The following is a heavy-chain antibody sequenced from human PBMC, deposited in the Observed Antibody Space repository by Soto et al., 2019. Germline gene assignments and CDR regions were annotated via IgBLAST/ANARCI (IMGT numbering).Heavy chain of an antibody. J-gene: IGHJ6*02. Sequence: SETLSLTCTVSGGSISRGGYYWSWIRQHPGKGLEWIGYIYYSGSTYYNPSLKSRVTISVDTSKNQFSLKLSSVTAADTAVYYCARTPGVLWFGTYGMDVWGQGTTVTVSS. CDR3: ARTPGVLWFGTYGMDV. CDR2: IYYSGST. D-gene: IGHD3-10*01. CDR1: GGSISRGGYY. V-gene: IGHV4-31*03.